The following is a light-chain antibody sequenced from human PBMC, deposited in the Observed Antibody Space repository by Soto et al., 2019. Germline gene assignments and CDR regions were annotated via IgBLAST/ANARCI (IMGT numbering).Light chain of an antibody. CDR1: TSNIGSNS. Sequence: QSVLTQPPSASATPGQRVTISCSGSTSNIGSNSVYWYQQLPGAAPKLLIYRNNQRPSGVPDRFSGSKSDTSASLAISGHRSEDEADYYYAAWDDSLSGRVFGGGTKLTVL. J-gene: IGLJ3*02. V-gene: IGLV1-47*01. CDR2: RNN. CDR3: AAWDDSLSGRV.